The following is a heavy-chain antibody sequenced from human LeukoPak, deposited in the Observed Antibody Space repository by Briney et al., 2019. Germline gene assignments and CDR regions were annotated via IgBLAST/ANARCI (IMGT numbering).Heavy chain of an antibody. J-gene: IGHJ4*02. CDR3: ARGTDYQLPLLDC. CDR1: GYTFIRYY. Sequence: GASVKVSCKASGYTFIRYYMYWVRQAPGQGLEWMGIINPSGGSTSYPQKFQGRLTMTRDTSTSTVYMELSSLRSEDTAVYYCARGTDYQLPLLDCWGQGTLVTVSS. D-gene: IGHD2-2*01. V-gene: IGHV1-46*01. CDR2: INPSGGST.